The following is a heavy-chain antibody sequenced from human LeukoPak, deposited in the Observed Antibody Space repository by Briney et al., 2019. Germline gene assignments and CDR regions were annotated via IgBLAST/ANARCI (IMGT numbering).Heavy chain of an antibody. J-gene: IGHJ4*02. V-gene: IGHV1-2*06. CDR1: GYTFTGYY. CDR2: INPNNGGT. Sequence: GASVKVSCKASGYTFTGYYMHGGGRAPGQGLKGMGRINPNNGGTNYAQKFQGRVTMTRDTSISTAYMELSRLRSDDTAVYYCARELTYYDFWSGYYGFDYWGQGTLVTVSS. D-gene: IGHD3-3*01. CDR3: ARELTYYDFWSGYYGFDY.